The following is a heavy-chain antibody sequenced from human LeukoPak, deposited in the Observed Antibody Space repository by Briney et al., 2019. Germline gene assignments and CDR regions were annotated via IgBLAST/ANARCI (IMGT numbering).Heavy chain of an antibody. D-gene: IGHD3-22*01. V-gene: IGHV3-23*01. Sequence: GGSLRLSCAASGFTFSSYAMSWVRQAPGEGLEWVSGISGSGGSTYYADSVKGRFTVSRDNSKNTLYLQMSSLRAEGTAVYYCAKCHYDSSGYYFGAFDIWGQGTMVTVSS. CDR2: ISGSGGST. CDR3: AKCHYDSSGYYFGAFDI. CDR1: GFTFSSYA. J-gene: IGHJ3*02.